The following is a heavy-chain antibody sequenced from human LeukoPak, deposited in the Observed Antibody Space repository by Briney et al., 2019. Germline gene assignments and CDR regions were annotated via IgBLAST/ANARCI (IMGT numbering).Heavy chain of an antibody. V-gene: IGHV3-7*01. CDR2: IKQDGSEK. J-gene: IGHJ4*02. CDR1: GFTFSSYW. Sequence: GGSLRLSCAASGFTFSSYWMSWVRQAPGKGLEWVANIKQDGSEKYYVDSVKGRFTISRDNAKNSLYPQMNSLRAEDTAVYYCARDSRDSSGYYYDFDYWGQGTLVTVSS. CDR3: ARDSRDSSGYYYDFDY. D-gene: IGHD3-22*01.